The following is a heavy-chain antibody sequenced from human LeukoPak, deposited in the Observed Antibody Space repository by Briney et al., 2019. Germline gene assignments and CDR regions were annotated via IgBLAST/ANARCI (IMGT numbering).Heavy chain of an antibody. J-gene: IGHJ6*02. CDR3: AREVRYFDWLPLYGMDV. CDR1: GFTFSSYG. D-gene: IGHD3-9*01. Sequence: GRSLRLSCAASGFTFSSYGMHWVRQAPGKGLEWVAVISYDGSNKYYADSVKGRFTISRDNSKNTLYLQMNSLRAEDTAVYYCAREVRYFDWLPLYGMDVWGQGTTVTVSS. V-gene: IGHV3-30*03. CDR2: ISYDGSNK.